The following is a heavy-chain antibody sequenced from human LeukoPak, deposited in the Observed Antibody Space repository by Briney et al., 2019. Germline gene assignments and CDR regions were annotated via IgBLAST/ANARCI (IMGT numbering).Heavy chain of an antibody. CDR3: AKGDCSSTSCYPSDY. CDR2: IRYDGSNK. D-gene: IGHD2-2*01. J-gene: IGHJ4*02. CDR1: GFTFSSYG. Sequence: GGSLRLSFAASGFTFSSYGMHWVRQAPGKGLEWVAFIRYDGSNKYYADSVKGRFTISRDNSKNTLYLQMNSLRAEDTAVYYCAKGDCSSTSCYPSDYWGQGTLVTVSS. V-gene: IGHV3-30*02.